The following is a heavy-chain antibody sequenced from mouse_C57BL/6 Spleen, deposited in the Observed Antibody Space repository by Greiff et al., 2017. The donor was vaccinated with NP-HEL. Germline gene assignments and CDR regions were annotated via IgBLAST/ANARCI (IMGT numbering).Heavy chain of an antibody. J-gene: IGHJ1*03. Sequence: EVQRVESGEGLVKPGGSLKLSCAASGFTFSSYAMSWVRQTPEKRLEWVAYISSGGDYIYYADTVKGRFTISRDNARNTLYLQRISLKSEDTSMYYCTRDCNDGYFYVLVTGATVTVSS. V-gene: IGHV5-9-1*02. CDR3: TRDCNDGYFYV. CDR2: ISSGGDYI. CDR1: GFTFSSYA. D-gene: IGHD2-1*01.